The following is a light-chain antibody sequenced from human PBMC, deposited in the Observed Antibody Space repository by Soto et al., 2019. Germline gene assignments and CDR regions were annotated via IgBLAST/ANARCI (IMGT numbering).Light chain of an antibody. J-gene: IGKJ5*01. CDR1: QSVSSSF. V-gene: IGKV3-20*01. CDR2: GAS. CDR3: QQYGSSPRT. Sequence: IVLTHSPGTRASFPWETATRSCSGSQSVSSSFLAWYQQKVGQAPRLLIYGASSRATGIPDRFSGSGSGTDFTLTISRPEPEDFAVYYCQQYGSSPRTFGQGKRLEIK.